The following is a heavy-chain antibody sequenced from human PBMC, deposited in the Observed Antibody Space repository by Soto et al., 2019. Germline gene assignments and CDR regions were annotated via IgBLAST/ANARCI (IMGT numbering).Heavy chain of an antibody. D-gene: IGHD1-26*01. CDR1: GYTVTSYG. CDR2: ISAYNGNT. CDR3: ARDYMTLIIIGGNRGGGNCFDP. J-gene: IGHJ5*02. Sequence: ASVKVSCKASGYTVTSYGISGVRQAPGQGLEWMGWISAYNGNTNYAQKLQGRVTMTTDTSTSTAYMELRSLRSDDTAVYCWARDYMTLIIIGGNRGGGNCFDPWGQGTLVTVSS. V-gene: IGHV1-18*01.